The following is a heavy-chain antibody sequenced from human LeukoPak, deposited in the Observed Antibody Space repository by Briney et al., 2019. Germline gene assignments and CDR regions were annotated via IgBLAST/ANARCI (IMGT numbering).Heavy chain of an antibody. CDR2: INYSGST. V-gene: IGHV4-59*01. D-gene: IGHD4-17*01. Sequence: PSETLSLACTVSGGSISSYYWSWIRQPPGKGLEWIGYINYSGSTNYNPSLKSRVTMSVDTSKNQFSLKLSSVTAADTAMYYCAREGRQDYVYFYHWGQGSLVTVSS. CDR3: AREGRQDYVYFYH. J-gene: IGHJ4*02. CDR1: GGSISSYY.